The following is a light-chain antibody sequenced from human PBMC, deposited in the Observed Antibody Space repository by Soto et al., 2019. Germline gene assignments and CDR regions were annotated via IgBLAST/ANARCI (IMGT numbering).Light chain of an antibody. CDR2: DAS. V-gene: IGKV1-33*01. J-gene: IGKJ4*01. CDR3: QQYDNLPPKVT. CDR1: QRIRTS. Sequence: DIQLTQSPSSLSASIGDRVTITFGGSQRIRTSLNWYQHKPGKAPKLLIYDASNLETGVPSRFSGSGSGTDFTFTISSLQPEDIATYYCQQYDNLPPKVTFGGGTKVDIK.